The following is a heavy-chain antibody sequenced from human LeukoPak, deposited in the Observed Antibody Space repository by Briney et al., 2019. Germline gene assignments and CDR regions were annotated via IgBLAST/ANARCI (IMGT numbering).Heavy chain of an antibody. D-gene: IGHD6-13*01. J-gene: IGHJ4*02. V-gene: IGHV4-39*01. Sequence: SETLSLTCTVSGGSISSSSYYWGWTRQPPGKGLEWIGSIFHSGSAYYNPSLKSRVTISVDTSKNQLSLKLSSVTAADAAVYYCARRSSSWRFDYWGQGTLVTVSS. CDR1: GGSISSSSYY. CDR3: ARRSSSWRFDY. CDR2: IFHSGSA.